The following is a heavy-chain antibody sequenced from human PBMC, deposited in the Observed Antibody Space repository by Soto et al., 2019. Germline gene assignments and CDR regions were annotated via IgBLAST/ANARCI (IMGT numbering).Heavy chain of an antibody. Sequence: GGSLRLSCAVSGFTFSSYGIHWVRQAPGKGLEWVAAISSDGSKRYYTDSVKGRFTISRDNSKNTLYLQMSSLKPEDTAVYHCAREGRPEWLLYGRSDAYDFWGQGTMVTVSS. V-gene: IGHV3-30*03. CDR1: GFTFSSYG. CDR3: AREGRPEWLLYGRSDAYDF. J-gene: IGHJ3*01. CDR2: ISSDGSKR. D-gene: IGHD3-3*01.